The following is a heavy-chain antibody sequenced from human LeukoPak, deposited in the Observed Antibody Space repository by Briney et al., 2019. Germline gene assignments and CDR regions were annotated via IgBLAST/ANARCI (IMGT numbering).Heavy chain of an antibody. CDR2: IYYSGST. CDR3: ARGGYDYGDYANY. J-gene: IGHJ4*02. Sequence: HSETLSLTCTVSGGSVSSGSYYWSWIRQPPGQGLEWIGYIYYSGSTNYNPSLKSRVTISVDTSKNQFSLKLSSVTAADTAVYYCARGGYDYGDYANYWGQGTLVTVSS. CDR1: GGSVSSGSYY. V-gene: IGHV4-61*01. D-gene: IGHD4-17*01.